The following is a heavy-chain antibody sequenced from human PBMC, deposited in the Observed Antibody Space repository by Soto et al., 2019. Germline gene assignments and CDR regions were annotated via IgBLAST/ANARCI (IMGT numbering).Heavy chain of an antibody. CDR3: ARGRDVVLPAAKGAFDI. D-gene: IGHD2-2*01. J-gene: IGHJ3*02. V-gene: IGHV4-34*01. CDR2: INHSGST. CDR1: GGSFSDYY. Sequence: SETLSLTCAVYGGSFSDYYWSWIRQPPGKGLEWIGEINHSGSTNYKPSLKSRVTISVDTSKNQFSLKLNSVTAADTAVYYCARGRDVVLPAAKGAFDIWGQRTMVTVSS.